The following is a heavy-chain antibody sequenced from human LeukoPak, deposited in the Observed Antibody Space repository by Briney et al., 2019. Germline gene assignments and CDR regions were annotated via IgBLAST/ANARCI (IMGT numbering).Heavy chain of an antibody. J-gene: IGHJ6*03. D-gene: IGHD3-22*01. CDR3: ARCGEDYYDSSGYYYYYYYMDV. CDR1: GYSISSGYY. V-gene: IGHV4-38-2*02. Sequence: SETLSLTCTVSGYSISSGYYWGWIRQPPGKGLEWIGTIYHSGRTYYNPSLKSRVTISVDTSKNQFSLKLSSVTAADTAVYYCARCGEDYYDSSGYYYYYYYMDVWGKGTTVTISS. CDR2: IYHSGRT.